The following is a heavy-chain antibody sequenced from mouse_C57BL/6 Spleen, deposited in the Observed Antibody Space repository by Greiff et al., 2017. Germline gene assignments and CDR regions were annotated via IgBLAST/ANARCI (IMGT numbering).Heavy chain of an antibody. CDR3: ARSNPAWFAY. CDR1: GYTFTDYY. CDR2: INPNNGGT. D-gene: IGHD4-1*01. V-gene: IGHV1-26*01. Sequence: VQLQQSGPELVKPGASVKISCKASGYTFTDYYMNWVKQSHGKSLEWIGDINPNNGGTSYNQKFKGKATLTVDKSSSTAYMELRSLTSEDSAVYYCARSNPAWFAYWGQGTLVTVSA. J-gene: IGHJ3*01.